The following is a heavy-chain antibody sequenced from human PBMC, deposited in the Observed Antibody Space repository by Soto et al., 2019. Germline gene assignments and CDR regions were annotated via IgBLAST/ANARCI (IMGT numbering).Heavy chain of an antibody. V-gene: IGHV3-23*01. Sequence: GGSLRLSCAASGFTFSSYAMSWVRQAPGKGLEWVSAISGSGGSTYYADSVKGRFTISRDNSKNTLYLQMNSLRAEDTAVYYCAKSGILYDYYYYYMDVWGKGTTVTVSS. J-gene: IGHJ6*03. CDR1: GFTFSSYA. D-gene: IGHD2-8*01. CDR3: AKSGILYDYYYYYMDV. CDR2: ISGSGGST.